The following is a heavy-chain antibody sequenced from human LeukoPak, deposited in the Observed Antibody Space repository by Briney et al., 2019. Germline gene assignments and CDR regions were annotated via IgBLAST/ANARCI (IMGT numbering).Heavy chain of an antibody. CDR2: IIPIFGTA. V-gene: IGHV1-69*05. J-gene: IGHJ4*02. CDR1: GGTFSSYA. Sequence: SVKVSCKASGGTFSSYAISWVRQAPGQGLEWMGGIIPIFGTANYAQKFQGRVTITTDESTSIAYMELSSLRSEDTAVYYCARVGRSGSYYLDYWGQGTLVTVSS. D-gene: IGHD1-26*01. CDR3: ARVGRSGSYYLDY.